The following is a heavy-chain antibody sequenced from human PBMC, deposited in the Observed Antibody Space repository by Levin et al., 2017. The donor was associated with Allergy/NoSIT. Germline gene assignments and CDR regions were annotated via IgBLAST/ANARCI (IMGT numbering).Heavy chain of an antibody. CDR2: IYYSGST. CDR1: GGSVSSGSYY. Sequence: SETLSLTCTVSGGSVSSGSYYWSWIRQPPGKGLEWIGYIYYSGSTNYNPSLKSRVTISVDTSKNQFSLKLSSVTAADTAVYYCARELDDSSGRRGFDYWGQGTLVTVSS. D-gene: IGHD3-22*01. J-gene: IGHJ4*02. CDR3: ARELDDSSGRRGFDY. V-gene: IGHV4-61*01.